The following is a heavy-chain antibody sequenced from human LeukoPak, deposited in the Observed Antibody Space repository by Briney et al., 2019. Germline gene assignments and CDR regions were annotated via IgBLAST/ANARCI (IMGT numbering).Heavy chain of an antibody. V-gene: IGHV3-23*01. CDR1: GFTFSSYA. CDR2: ISGSGGST. J-gene: IGHJ5*02. Sequence: PGGSLRLSXAASGFTFSSYAMSWVRQAPGKGLEWVSAISGSGGSTYYADSVKGRFTISRDNSKNTLYLQMNSLRAEDTAVYYCASYDFWSGYYPWGQGTLVTVSS. CDR3: ASYDFWSGYYP. D-gene: IGHD3-3*01.